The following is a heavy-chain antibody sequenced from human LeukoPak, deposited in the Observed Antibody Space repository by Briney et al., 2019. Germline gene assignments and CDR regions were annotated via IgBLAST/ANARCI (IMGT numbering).Heavy chain of an antibody. CDR3: AKDGWLQSYYFDY. CDR2: IRYDGSNK. D-gene: IGHD5-24*01. CDR1: GFTFSSYW. Sequence: PGGSLRLSFAASGFTFSSYWMHWVRQAPGKGLEWVAFIRYDGSNKYYADSVKGRFTISRDNSKNTLYLQMNSLRAEDTAVYYCAKDGWLQSYYFDYWGQGTLVTVSS. J-gene: IGHJ4*02. V-gene: IGHV3-30*02.